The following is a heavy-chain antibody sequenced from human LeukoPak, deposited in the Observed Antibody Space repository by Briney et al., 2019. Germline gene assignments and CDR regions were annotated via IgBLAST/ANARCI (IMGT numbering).Heavy chain of an antibody. J-gene: IGHJ3*02. CDR2: IIPILGIA. D-gene: IGHD2-15*01. CDR1: GGTFSRYA. V-gene: IGHV1-69*04. Sequence: SSVKVSCKASGGTFSRYAISWVRQAPGQGLEWMGRIIPILGIANYAQKFQGRVTITADKSTSTAYMELSSLRSEDTAVYYCARSGGGDGSRGAFDIWGQGTMVTVSS. CDR3: ARSGGGDGSRGAFDI.